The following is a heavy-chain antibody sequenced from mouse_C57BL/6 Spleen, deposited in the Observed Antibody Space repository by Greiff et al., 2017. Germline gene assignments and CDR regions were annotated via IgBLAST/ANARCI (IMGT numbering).Heavy chain of an antibody. J-gene: IGHJ2*01. V-gene: IGHV5-4*01. CDR3: AREGAYYGSSYYCY. CDR2: ISDGGSYT. Sequence: EVHLVEPGGGLVKPGGSLKLSCAASGFTFSSYAMSWVRQTPEKRLEWVATISDGGSYTYYPDNVKGRFTISRDNAKNNRYLHMSHLKSEDSAMYYCAREGAYYGSSYYCYWGQGTTLTVSS. CDR1: GFTFSSYA. D-gene: IGHD1-1*01.